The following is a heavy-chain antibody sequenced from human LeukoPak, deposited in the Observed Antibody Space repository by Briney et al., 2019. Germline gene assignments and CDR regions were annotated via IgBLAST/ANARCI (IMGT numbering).Heavy chain of an antibody. Sequence: GGSLRLSCAASGFTFSNYAMHWVRQAPGKGLEWVAVISYDGSNKYYADSVKGRFTISRDNSKNTLYLQMNSLRAEDTAVYYCARGIAAAGGYFDYWGQGTLVTVSS. CDR1: GFTFSNYA. V-gene: IGHV3-30-3*01. J-gene: IGHJ4*02. CDR2: ISYDGSNK. CDR3: ARGIAAAGGYFDY. D-gene: IGHD6-13*01.